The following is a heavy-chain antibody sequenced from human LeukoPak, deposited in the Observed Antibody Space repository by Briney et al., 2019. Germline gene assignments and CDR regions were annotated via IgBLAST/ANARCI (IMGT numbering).Heavy chain of an antibody. D-gene: IGHD1-1*01. CDR1: GGSISSGGYC. CDR3: ARGVNWSRHFDY. Sequence: PSETLSLTCTASGGSISSGGYCWSWIRQHPGKGLEWIGYIYYRGGTYHNPSLQSRVTISVDTSKNQFSLKLSSVSAADTAVYYCARGVNWSRHFDYWGQGTLVTVSS. V-gene: IGHV4-31*03. J-gene: IGHJ4*02. CDR2: IYYRGGT.